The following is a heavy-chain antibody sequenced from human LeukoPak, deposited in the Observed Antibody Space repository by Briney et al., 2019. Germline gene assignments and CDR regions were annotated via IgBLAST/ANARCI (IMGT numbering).Heavy chain of an antibody. CDR3: ARSYCGGDCYSPDYYYYYGMDV. V-gene: IGHV4-59*01. CDR2: IYYSGNT. J-gene: IGHJ6*02. D-gene: IGHD2-21*02. CDR1: GGSISSYY. Sequence: SETLSLTCTVSGGSISSYYWSWIRQPPGKGLEWIGFIYYSGNTNYSPSLKSRVTISVDTSKNQVSLKLNSVTAADAAVYYCARSYCGGDCYSPDYYYYYGMDVWGQGATVTVSS.